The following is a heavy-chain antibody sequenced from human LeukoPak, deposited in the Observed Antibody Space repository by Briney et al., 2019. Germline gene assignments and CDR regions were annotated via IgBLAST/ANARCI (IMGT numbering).Heavy chain of an antibody. Sequence: PSETLSLTCAAYGVSFSGYYWSWIRQPPGKGLEWIAEINHSGSTNYNPSLKSRVTISVDTSKSQFSLKLSSVTAADTAVYYCARGRYCSSTSCYGMDYWGQGTLVTVSS. D-gene: IGHD2-2*01. CDR1: GVSFSGYY. J-gene: IGHJ4*02. CDR3: ARGRYCSSTSCYGMDY. CDR2: INHSGST. V-gene: IGHV4-34*01.